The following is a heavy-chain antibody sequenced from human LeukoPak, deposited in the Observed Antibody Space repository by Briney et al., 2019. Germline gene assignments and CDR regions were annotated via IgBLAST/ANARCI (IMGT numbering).Heavy chain of an antibody. CDR2: IQFDGTNE. D-gene: IGHD3-3*01. V-gene: IGHV3-30*02. J-gene: IGHJ3*02. CDR1: GFTFMTYG. CDR3: ARDPINYDFWSANDAFDI. Sequence: GGSLRLSCAASGFTFMTYGIHWVRQAPGKGLEWVAFIQFDGTNEYYADSVEGRFTISRDNAKNSLYLQLNSLRAEDTAVYYCARDPINYDFWSANDAFDIWGQGTMVTVSS.